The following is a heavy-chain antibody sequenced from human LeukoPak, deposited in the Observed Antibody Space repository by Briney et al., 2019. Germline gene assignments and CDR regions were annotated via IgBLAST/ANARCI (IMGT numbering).Heavy chain of an antibody. J-gene: IGHJ3*02. Sequence: GGSLRLSCAASGFTFDDYAMHWVRQAPGKGLEWVSGISWNSGSIGYADSVKGRFTISRDNAKNSLYLQMNSLRAEDTAVYYCARFARGSAFDIWGQGTMVTVSS. CDR3: ARFARGSAFDI. D-gene: IGHD3-16*01. V-gene: IGHV3-9*01. CDR2: ISWNSGSI. CDR1: GFTFDDYA.